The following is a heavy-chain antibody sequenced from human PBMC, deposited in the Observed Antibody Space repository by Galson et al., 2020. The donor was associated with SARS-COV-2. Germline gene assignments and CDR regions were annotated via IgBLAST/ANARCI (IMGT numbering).Heavy chain of an antibody. Sequence: GESLKISCAASGFTFSDYYMSWIRQAPGKGLEWVSYISSSGSTIYYADSVKGRFTISRDNAKNSLYLQMNSLRAEDTAVYYCAREREIVSDYYYDSSGYYADYWGQGTLVTVSS. CDR2: ISSSGSTI. J-gene: IGHJ4*02. CDR1: GFTFSDYY. V-gene: IGHV3-11*01. D-gene: IGHD3-22*01. CDR3: AREREIVSDYYYDSSGYYADY.